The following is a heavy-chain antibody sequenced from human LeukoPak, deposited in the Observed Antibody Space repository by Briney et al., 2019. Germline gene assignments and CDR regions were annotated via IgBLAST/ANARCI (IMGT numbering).Heavy chain of an antibody. V-gene: IGHV3-48*02. CDR3: ASSGSYRFDY. J-gene: IGHJ4*02. CDR1: GFTFSSYS. CDR2: ITASGTAM. Sequence: GGSLRLSCAASGFTFSSYSMNWVRQAPGKGLEWVSHITASGTAMFYADSVKGRITISRDNAKNSLYLQMNSLRDEDTAVYYCASSGSYRFDYWGQGTLVTVSS. D-gene: IGHD1-26*01.